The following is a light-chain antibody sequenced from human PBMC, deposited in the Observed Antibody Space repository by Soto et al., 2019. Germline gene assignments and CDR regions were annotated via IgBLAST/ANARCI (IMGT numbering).Light chain of an antibody. CDR3: QHYNSYSEA. CDR2: DAS. J-gene: IGKJ1*01. CDR1: QSVSSF. V-gene: IGKV3-11*01. Sequence: EIVLRQSRATLSLSPGERATPSCRTSQSVSSFLAWYQQKPGQAPRLLIYDASHRATGIPARFSGSGSGTDFTLTISSLQPDDFATYYCQHYNSYSEAFGQGTKVDI.